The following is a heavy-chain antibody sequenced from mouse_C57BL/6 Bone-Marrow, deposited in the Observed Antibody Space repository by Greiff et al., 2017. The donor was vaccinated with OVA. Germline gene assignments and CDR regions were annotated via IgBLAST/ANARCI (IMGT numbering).Heavy chain of an antibody. J-gene: IGHJ2*01. CDR1: GYAFSSSW. CDR2: IYPGDGDT. Sequence: VQLQQSGPELVKPGASVKISCKASGYAFSSSWMNWVKQRPGKGLEWIGRIYPGDGDTNYNGKFKGKATLTADKSSSTAYMQRSSLTSEDSAVYFCARHEDGYYASYLDYWGQGTTLTVSS. CDR3: ARHEDGYYASYLDY. V-gene: IGHV1-82*01. D-gene: IGHD2-3*01.